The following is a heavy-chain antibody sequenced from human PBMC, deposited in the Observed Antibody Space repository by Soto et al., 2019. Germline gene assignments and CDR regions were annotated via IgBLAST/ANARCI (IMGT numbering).Heavy chain of an antibody. CDR3: AHGCPHPNDYGDCSFDY. J-gene: IGHJ4*02. Sequence: SGPTLVKPTQTLTLTCTFSGFSLSTSGVGVGWIRQPPGKALEWLALIYWDDDKRYSPSLKSRLTITKDTSKNQVVLTMTNMDPVDTATYYCAHGCPHPNDYGDCSFDYWGQGTLVTVSS. D-gene: IGHD4-17*01. V-gene: IGHV2-5*02. CDR1: GFSLSTSGVG. CDR2: IYWDDDK.